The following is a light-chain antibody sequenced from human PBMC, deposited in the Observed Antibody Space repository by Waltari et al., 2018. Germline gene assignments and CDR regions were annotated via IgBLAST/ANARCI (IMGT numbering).Light chain of an antibody. CDR3: QSADSSGSYV. CDR1: AFPKQY. Sequence: SSELTHPPSVSVSPGQTARITCSGDAFPKQYAYWYQQKPGQTPVLVIYKDTERPSGIPERFSASSSGTTVTLTISGVQAEDEADYYCQSADSSGSYVFGSGTKVTVL. V-gene: IGLV3-25*03. J-gene: IGLJ1*01. CDR2: KDT.